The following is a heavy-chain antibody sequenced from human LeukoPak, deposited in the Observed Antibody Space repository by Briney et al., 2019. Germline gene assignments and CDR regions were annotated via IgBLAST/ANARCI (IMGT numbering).Heavy chain of an antibody. Sequence: GGSLRLSCAASGFTFSSYAMSWVRQAPGKGLEWVSAISGSGGSTYYADSVKGRFTISRDNSKNTLYLQMNSLRAEDTAVYYCANPPTSSVEYYYYYYMDVWGKGTTVTVSS. CDR1: GFTFSSYA. CDR2: ISGSGGST. D-gene: IGHD3-22*01. J-gene: IGHJ6*03. V-gene: IGHV3-23*01. CDR3: ANPPTSSVEYYYYYYMDV.